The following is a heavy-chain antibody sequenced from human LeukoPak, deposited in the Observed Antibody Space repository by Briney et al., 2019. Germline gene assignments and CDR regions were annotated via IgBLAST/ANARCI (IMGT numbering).Heavy chain of an antibody. Sequence: PSGTLSLTCAVSGGSIISSNWWSWVRQPPGKGLEWIGEIYHSGRTNYNPSLKSRVTISVDKSKSQFSLELTSVTAADTALYYCARGGYCSSTSCYVFDSWGQGTLVTVSS. CDR2: IYHSGRT. CDR3: ARGGYCSSTSCYVFDS. D-gene: IGHD2-2*01. J-gene: IGHJ4*02. V-gene: IGHV4-4*02. CDR1: GGSIISSNW.